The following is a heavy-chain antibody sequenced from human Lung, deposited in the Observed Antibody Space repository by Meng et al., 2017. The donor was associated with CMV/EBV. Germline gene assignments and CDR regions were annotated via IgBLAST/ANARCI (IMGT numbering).Heavy chain of an antibody. CDR1: DGSISNYF. J-gene: IGHJ6*02. CDR3: ARENGKWDDIYYYYHGMDV. V-gene: IGHV4-59*01. D-gene: IGHD1-1*01. CDR2: IYYSVTT. Sequence: SETLSLXXTVSDGSISNYFWSWIRQPPGKGLEWIGSIYYSVTTNYNPSLRSRVTISLDPSKNQFSLKLNSVTAADTAVYYCARENGKWDDIYYYYHGMDVWGQGTTVTVSS.